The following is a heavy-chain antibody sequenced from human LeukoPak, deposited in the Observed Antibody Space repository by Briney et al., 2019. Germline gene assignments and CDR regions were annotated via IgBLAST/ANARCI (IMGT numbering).Heavy chain of an antibody. CDR3: ARSADTAMYPYYYYMDV. CDR1: GYTFTSYD. D-gene: IGHD5-18*01. J-gene: IGHJ6*03. Sequence: ASVKVSCKASGYTFTSYDINWVRQATGQGLEWMGWMNPNSGNTGYAQKFQGRVTMTRNTSISTAYMELSSLRSEDTAVYYCARSADTAMYPYYYYMDVWGKGTTVTVSS. V-gene: IGHV1-8*01. CDR2: MNPNSGNT.